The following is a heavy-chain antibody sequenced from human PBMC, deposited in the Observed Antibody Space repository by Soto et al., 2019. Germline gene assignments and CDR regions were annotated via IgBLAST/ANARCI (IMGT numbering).Heavy chain of an antibody. CDR3: AKAWEVNWFDP. J-gene: IGHJ5*02. Sequence: GGSLRLSCAASGFTFSTYWMHWVRQAPGKGLVWVSRINSDGSSTSYADSVKGRFTISRDNAENTLYLQMNSLRADDTAVYYCAKAWEVNWFDPWGQGTLVPVSS. CDR2: INSDGSST. D-gene: IGHD1-26*01. V-gene: IGHV3-74*01. CDR1: GFTFSTYW.